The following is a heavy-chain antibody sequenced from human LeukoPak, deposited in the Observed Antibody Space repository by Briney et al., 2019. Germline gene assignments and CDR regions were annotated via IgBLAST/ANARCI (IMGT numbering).Heavy chain of an antibody. CDR3: AREGHTPHSRRYYLHWFDP. Sequence: SETLSLTCSVSGGSMSGYFWSWIRQPAGKGLEWIGRIYTSGSTNYNPSLQSRVTMSVDTSKNQFSLKLSSVTAADTAVYFCAREGHTPHSRRYYLHWFDPWGQGTLVTVSS. D-gene: IGHD3-10*01. J-gene: IGHJ5*02. CDR2: IYTSGST. CDR1: GGSMSGYF. V-gene: IGHV4-4*07.